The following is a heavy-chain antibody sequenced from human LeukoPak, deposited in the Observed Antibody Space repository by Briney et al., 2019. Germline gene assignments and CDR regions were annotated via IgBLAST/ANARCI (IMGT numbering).Heavy chain of an antibody. D-gene: IGHD3-16*01. J-gene: IGHJ6*03. CDR1: GGSISSYY. V-gene: IGHV4-59*01. CDR2: IYYSGST. CDR3: ARETSQKGAHYMDV. Sequence: SETLSLTCTVSGGSISSYYWNWIRQPPGKGLEWIGYIYYSGSTNYNPSLKSRVTISVDTSKNQFSLKLSSVTAADTAVYYCARETSQKGAHYMDVWGKGTTVTISS.